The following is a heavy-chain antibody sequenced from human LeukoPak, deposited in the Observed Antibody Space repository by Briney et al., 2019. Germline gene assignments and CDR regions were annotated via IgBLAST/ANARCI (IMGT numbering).Heavy chain of an antibody. Sequence: GGSLRLSCAASGFTFSIYEMNWVRQAPGKGLEWVSYITTSGSIIHYADSVKGRFTISRDNAKNSLYLQMNSLRAEDTAVYYCTRTQYSRGWTFDYWGQGTLVTVSS. CDR1: GFTFSIYE. J-gene: IGHJ4*02. D-gene: IGHD6-19*01. CDR3: TRTQYSRGWTFDY. V-gene: IGHV3-48*03. CDR2: ITTSGSII.